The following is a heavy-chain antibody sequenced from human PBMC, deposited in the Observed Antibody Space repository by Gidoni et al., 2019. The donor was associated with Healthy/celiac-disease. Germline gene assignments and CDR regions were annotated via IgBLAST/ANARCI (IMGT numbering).Heavy chain of an antibody. CDR3: ARDSPDSGSYYGRSDYFDY. CDR2: IYYSGST. V-gene: IGHV4-31*03. Sequence: QVQLQESGPGLVKPSQTLSLTCTVSGGSISSGGYYWSWIRQHPGKGLEWIGYIYYSGSTYYNPSLKSRVTISVDTSKNQFSLKLSSVTAADTAVYYCARDSPDSGSYYGRSDYFDYWGQGTLVTVSS. CDR1: GGSISSGGYY. D-gene: IGHD1-26*01. J-gene: IGHJ4*02.